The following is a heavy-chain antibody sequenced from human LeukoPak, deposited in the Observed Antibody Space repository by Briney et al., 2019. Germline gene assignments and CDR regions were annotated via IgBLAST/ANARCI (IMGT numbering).Heavy chain of an antibody. J-gene: IGHJ4*02. CDR1: GGSISSSSYY. CDR3: ARSRLRWNFDY. D-gene: IGHD4-23*01. CDR2: IYYSGGT. Sequence: PSETLSLTCTVSGGSISSSSYYWGWIRQPPGKGLEWIGYIYYSGGTNYNPSLKSRVTISLDTSKNQFSLKLSSVTAADTAVYYCARSRLRWNFDYWGQGTLVTVSS. V-gene: IGHV4-61*05.